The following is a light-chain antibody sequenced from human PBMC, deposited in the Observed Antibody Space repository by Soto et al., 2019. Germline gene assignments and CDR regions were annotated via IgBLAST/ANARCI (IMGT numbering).Light chain of an antibody. CDR3: QQSYSTLIT. CDR2: AAS. Sequence: DIQLTQSPSSLSASVGDRVTITCRASQSISNYLNWYQHRPGKAPNLLIYAASSLQSGVPSRFSGSESGTDFTLTITSLQPEDSATYYCQQSYSTLITFGQGTRLEIK. V-gene: IGKV1-39*01. CDR1: QSISNY. J-gene: IGKJ5*01.